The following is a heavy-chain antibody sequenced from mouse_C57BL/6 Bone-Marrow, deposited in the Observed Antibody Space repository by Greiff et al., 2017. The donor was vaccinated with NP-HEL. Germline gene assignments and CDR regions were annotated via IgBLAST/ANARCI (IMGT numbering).Heavy chain of an antibody. CDR3: ARRATVVPDWYFDV. V-gene: IGHV1-52*01. Sequence: QVQLQQSGAELVRPGSSVKLSCKASGYTFTSYWMHWVKQRPIQGLEWIGNIDPSDSETHYNQKFKDKATLTVDKSSSTAYMQLSSLTSEDSAVYYCARRATVVPDWYFDVWGTGTTVTVSS. CDR1: GYTFTSYW. CDR2: IDPSDSET. D-gene: IGHD1-1*01. J-gene: IGHJ1*03.